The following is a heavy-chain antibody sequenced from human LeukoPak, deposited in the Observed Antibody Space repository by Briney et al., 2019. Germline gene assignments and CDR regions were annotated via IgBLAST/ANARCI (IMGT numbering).Heavy chain of an antibody. Sequence: PGGSLRLSCVGSGFTFNSNWMSWVGQAPGKGLEWVANIKQDGSEKFYVDSVKGRFTISRDNAKNSVSLQMNSLRVEDTAVYYCARDKYYDRYFDSWGQGTLVTVSS. CDR1: GFTFNSNW. CDR2: IKQDGSEK. J-gene: IGHJ4*02. CDR3: ARDKYYDRYFDS. V-gene: IGHV3-7*01. D-gene: IGHD3-22*01.